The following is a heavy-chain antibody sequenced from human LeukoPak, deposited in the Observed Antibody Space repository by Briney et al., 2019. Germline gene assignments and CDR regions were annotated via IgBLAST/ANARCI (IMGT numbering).Heavy chain of an antibody. CDR2: INHSGST. V-gene: IGHV4-34*01. CDR1: GGSFSDYY. J-gene: IGHJ5*02. Sequence: SETLSLTCAVYGGSFSDYYWSWIRQPPGKGLEWIGEINHSGSTNYNPSLKSRVTISGDTSKNQFSLKSSSVTAADTAVYYCARGDENWFDPWGQGTLVTVSS. CDR3: ARGDENWFDP.